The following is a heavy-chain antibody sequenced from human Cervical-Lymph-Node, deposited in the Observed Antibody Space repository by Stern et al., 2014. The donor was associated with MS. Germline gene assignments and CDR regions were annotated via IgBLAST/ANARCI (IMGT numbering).Heavy chain of an antibody. D-gene: IGHD4-17*01. Sequence: QVQLQESGSGLVKPSQTLSLTCAVSGGSISSGGYSWSWIRQPPGKGLEWIGYIYHSGSTYYNPSLKSRVTISVDRSKNQFFLKLSSVTAADTAVYYCARSSTVTPNAFDIWGQGTMVTVSS. J-gene: IGHJ3*02. CDR2: IYHSGST. CDR1: GGSISSGGYS. V-gene: IGHV4-30-2*01. CDR3: ARSSTVTPNAFDI.